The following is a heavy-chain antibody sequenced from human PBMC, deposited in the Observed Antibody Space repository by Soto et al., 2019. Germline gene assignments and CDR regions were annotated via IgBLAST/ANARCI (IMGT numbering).Heavy chain of an antibody. V-gene: IGHV4-39*01. CDR3: ARWKHGDSSGWGEFDY. D-gene: IGHD6-19*01. CDR1: NGSISSSNYH. Sequence: QLQLQESGPGLVKPSETLSLTCTVSNGSISSSNYHWGWIRQAPGKGLECIGIMYYSGTTYYNPSLKSRVTIPVETCKNQFALKLSSVAAADSAVYYWARWKHGDSSGWGEFDYWGQGTLVSFSS. J-gene: IGHJ4*02. CDR2: MYYSGTT.